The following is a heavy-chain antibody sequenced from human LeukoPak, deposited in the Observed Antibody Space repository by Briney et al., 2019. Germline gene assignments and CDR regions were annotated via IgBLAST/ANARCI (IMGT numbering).Heavy chain of an antibody. J-gene: IGHJ3*02. V-gene: IGHV3-30*02. CDR1: GFTFSSYG. CDR3: ASQQAELFDI. Sequence: GGSLRLSCAASGFTFSSYGMHWVRQAPGKGLEWVAFIRYDGSNKYYADSVKGRFTISRDNSKNTLYLQMNSLRAEDTAVYYCASQQAELFDIWGQGTMVTVSS. CDR2: IRYDGSNK. D-gene: IGHD1-14*01.